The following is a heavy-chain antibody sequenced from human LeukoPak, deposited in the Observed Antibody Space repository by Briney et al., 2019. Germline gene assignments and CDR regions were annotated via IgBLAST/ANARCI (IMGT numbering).Heavy chain of an antibody. CDR2: ISWDGGST. CDR3: VRDRAWGSYDY. J-gene: IGHJ4*02. CDR1: GFTFDDYT. D-gene: IGHD7-27*01. V-gene: IGHV3-43*01. Sequence: PGGSLRLSCAASGFTFDDYTMHWVRQAPGKGLEWVSLISWDGGSTYYADSVKGRFTTSRDNSKNTVYLQMNSLRADDTAMYFCVRDRAWGSYDYWGQGALVTVSS.